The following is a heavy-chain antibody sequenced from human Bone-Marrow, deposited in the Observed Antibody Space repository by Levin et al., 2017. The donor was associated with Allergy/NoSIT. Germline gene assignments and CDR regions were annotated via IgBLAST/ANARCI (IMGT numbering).Heavy chain of an antibody. CDR1: GFTFSSYD. J-gene: IGHJ6*02. Sequence: GESLKISCAASGFTFSSYDMHWVRQATGKGLEWVSAIGTAGDTYYPGSVKGRFTISRENAKNSLYLQMNSLRAGDTAVYYCARGGTAMAPYYYYGMDVWGQGTTVTVSS. D-gene: IGHD5-18*01. CDR3: ARGGTAMAPYYYYGMDV. CDR2: IGTAGDT. V-gene: IGHV3-13*01.